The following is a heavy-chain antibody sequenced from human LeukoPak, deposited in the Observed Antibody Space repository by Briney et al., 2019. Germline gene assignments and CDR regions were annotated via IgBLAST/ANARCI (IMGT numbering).Heavy chain of an antibody. V-gene: IGHV1-8*01. D-gene: IGHD3-22*01. Sequence: ASVKVSCKASGYTFTSYDINWVRQATGQGLEWMGFLNPNTGYTGYAQNFQGRVTMTRDTSISTAYMELTSLRTEDTAVYYCTSGYYDITTRAFDIWGQGTMVTVSS. J-gene: IGHJ3*02. CDR1: GYTFTSYD. CDR3: TSGYYDITTRAFDI. CDR2: LNPNTGYT.